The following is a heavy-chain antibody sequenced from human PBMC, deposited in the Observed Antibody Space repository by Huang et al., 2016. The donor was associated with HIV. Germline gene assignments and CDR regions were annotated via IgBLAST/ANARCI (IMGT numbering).Heavy chain of an antibody. Sequence: VQLVQSGAEVKKPGESLKISCKGSGYSFSSYWIAWVRQMPGKGLEWLGIIVPDDSDTTYSPSFEGQFTISADKSIGTAYLQWSSLKASDTAMYYCARRFSSSSGYFDYWGQGSLVTVSS. D-gene: IGHD6-6*01. J-gene: IGHJ4*02. CDR1: GYSFSSYW. CDR3: ARRFSSSSGYFDY. V-gene: IGHV5-51*01. CDR2: IVPDDSDT.